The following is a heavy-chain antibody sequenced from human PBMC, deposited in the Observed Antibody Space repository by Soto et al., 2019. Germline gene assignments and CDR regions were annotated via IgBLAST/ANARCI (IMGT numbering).Heavy chain of an antibody. Sequence: MLSHTCSVADGSSSSGSHYWSCIQQPPGKGLEWIGYIYYSGSTNYNPSLKSRVTISVDTSKNQFSLKLSSVTAADTAVYYCAGGGYYDFWSGYYDYYYGMDVWGQGTTVTVSS. D-gene: IGHD3-3*01. CDR2: IYYSGST. CDR3: AGGGYYDFWSGYYDYYYGMDV. CDR1: DGSSSSGSHY. V-gene: IGHV4-61*01. J-gene: IGHJ6*02.